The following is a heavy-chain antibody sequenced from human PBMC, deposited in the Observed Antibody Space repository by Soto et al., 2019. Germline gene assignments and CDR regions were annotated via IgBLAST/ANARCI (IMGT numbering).Heavy chain of an antibody. J-gene: IGHJ6*03. D-gene: IGHD2-2*01. CDR3: ARASDIVVVPAEYYMDV. CDR1: GFTFSSYS. CDR2: ISSSSSYI. V-gene: IGHV3-21*01. Sequence: EVQLVESGGGLVKPGGSLRLSCAASGFTFSSYSMNWVRQAPGKGLEWGSSISSSSSYIYYADSVKGRFTISRDNAKNSLYLQMNSLRAEDTAVYYCARASDIVVVPAEYYMDVWGKGTTVTVSS.